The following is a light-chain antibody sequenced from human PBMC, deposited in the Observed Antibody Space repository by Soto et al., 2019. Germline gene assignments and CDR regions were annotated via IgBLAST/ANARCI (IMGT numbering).Light chain of an antibody. CDR2: WAS. V-gene: IGKV4-1*01. CDR3: QQYYSIPRT. J-gene: IGKJ1*01. Sequence: DIVMTQSPDSLAVSLGERATIDCKSSQSVLYSSNNKNYLAWYQQKPGQPPKLLIYWASTRESGVPDRFSGSRSGTDFTLTINSLQAEDVAVYYCQQYYSIPRTFGQGTKVEIK. CDR1: QSVLYSSNNKNY.